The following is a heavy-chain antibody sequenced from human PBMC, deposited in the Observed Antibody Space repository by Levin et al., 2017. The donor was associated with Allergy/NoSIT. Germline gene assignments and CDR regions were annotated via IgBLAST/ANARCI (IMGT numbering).Heavy chain of an antibody. D-gene: IGHD5-18*01. V-gene: IGHV4-59*01. CDR1: GDSISSYY. CDR3: ARHTTMAHFDY. Sequence: PSETLSLTCTVSGDSISSYYWSWIRQPPGKGLEWIGYIYYSGSTNYNPSLQNRVSMSVDSSKNHISLKLSSVTAADTAVYYCARHTTMAHFDYWGQGTLVTVSS. CDR2: IYYSGST. J-gene: IGHJ4*02.